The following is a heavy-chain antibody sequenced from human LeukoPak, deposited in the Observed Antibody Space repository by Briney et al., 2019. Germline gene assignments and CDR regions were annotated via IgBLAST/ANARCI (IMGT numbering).Heavy chain of an antibody. J-gene: IGHJ5*02. CDR2: ISAYNGNT. V-gene: IGHV1-18*01. CDR3: ARRGITMVRGVIITLDNWFDP. CDR1: GYTFTSYG. D-gene: IGHD3-10*01. Sequence: GASMKVSCKASGYTFTSYGISWVRQAPGQGLEWMGWISAYNGNTNYAQKLQGRVTMTTDTSTSTAYMELRSLRSDDTAVYYCARRGITMVRGVIITLDNWFDPWGQGTLVTVSS.